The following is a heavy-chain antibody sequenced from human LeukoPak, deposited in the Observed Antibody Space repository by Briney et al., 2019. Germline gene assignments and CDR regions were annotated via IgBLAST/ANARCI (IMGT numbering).Heavy chain of an antibody. CDR3: AREYTWQWPCFDY. CDR2: ISGSGGST. J-gene: IGHJ4*02. D-gene: IGHD6-19*01. V-gene: IGHV3-23*01. CDR1: GFTFSSYD. Sequence: PGGSLRLSCAASGFTFSSYDMSWVRQAPGKGLEWVSVISGSGGSTYYADSVKGRFTISRDNSKNTLYLQMNSLRAEDTAVYYCAREYTWQWPCFDYWGQGTLVTVSS.